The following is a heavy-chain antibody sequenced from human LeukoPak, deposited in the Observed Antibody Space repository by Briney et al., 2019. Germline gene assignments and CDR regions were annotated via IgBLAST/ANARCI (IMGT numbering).Heavy chain of an antibody. CDR1: GGSISSSSYY. CDR2: IYYSGST. J-gene: IGHJ4*02. CDR3: ARARIQLWSTFDY. D-gene: IGHD5-18*01. V-gene: IGHV4-39*01. Sequence: PSETLSLTCTVSGGSISSSSYYWGWIRQPPGKGLEWIGSIYYSGSTYYNPSLKSRVTISVDTSKNQFSLKLSSVTAADTAVYYCARARIQLWSTFDYWGQGTLVTVSS.